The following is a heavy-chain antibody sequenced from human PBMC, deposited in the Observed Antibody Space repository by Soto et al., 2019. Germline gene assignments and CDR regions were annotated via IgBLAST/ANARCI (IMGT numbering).Heavy chain of an antibody. CDR1: GGTFSSYA. Sequence: QVQLVQSGAEVKKPGSSVKVSCKASGGTFSSYAISWVRQAPGQGLEWMGGIIPIFGTANYAQKFQGRGTIAADKSTSTDYMELSRLGSEDTAVYYCARGGEYSSGWYAGGFDPWGQGTLVTVSS. CDR2: IIPIFGTA. CDR3: ARGGEYSSGWYAGGFDP. V-gene: IGHV1-69*06. D-gene: IGHD6-13*01. J-gene: IGHJ5*02.